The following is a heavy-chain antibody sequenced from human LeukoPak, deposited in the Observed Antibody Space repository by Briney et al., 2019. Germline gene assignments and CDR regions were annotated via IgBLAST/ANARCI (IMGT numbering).Heavy chain of an antibody. Sequence: SQTLSLTCTVSGGSISSGSYYWSWIRQPAGKGLEWIGRIYTSGSTNYNPSLKSRVTISVDTSKNQFSLKLSSVTAADTAVYYCARRCSGGSCYYFDYWGQGTLVTVSS. CDR2: IYTSGST. V-gene: IGHV4-61*02. CDR1: GGSISSGSYY. CDR3: ARRCSGGSCYYFDY. D-gene: IGHD2-15*01. J-gene: IGHJ4*02.